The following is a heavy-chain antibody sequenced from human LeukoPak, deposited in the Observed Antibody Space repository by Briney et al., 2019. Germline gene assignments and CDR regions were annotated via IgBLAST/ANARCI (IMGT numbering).Heavy chain of an antibody. CDR3: ASRVGGARDYYYMDV. CDR1: GGTFSSYA. J-gene: IGHJ6*03. CDR2: IIPIFGTA. D-gene: IGHD1-26*01. V-gene: IGHV1-69*05. Sequence: SVKVSCKASGGTFSSYAISWVRQAPGQGLEWMGGIIPIFGTANYAQKFQGRVTITTDESTSTAYMELSSLRSEDTAVYYCASRVGGARDYYYMDVWGKGTTVTVSS.